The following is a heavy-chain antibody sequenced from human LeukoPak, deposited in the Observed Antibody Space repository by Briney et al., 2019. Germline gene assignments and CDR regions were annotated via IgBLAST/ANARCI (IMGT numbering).Heavy chain of an antibody. D-gene: IGHD6-13*01. CDR2: ISGSGGST. CDR3: ARGGIASPGKTSLWD. J-gene: IGHJ4*02. Sequence: GGSLRLSCVASGFTFSTYGMSWVRQAPGKGLEWVSAISGSGGSTYYADSVKGRFTISRDNAKNSLYLQINSLRAEDSAMYYCARGGIASPGKTSLWDWGQGTLVTVSS. CDR1: GFTFSTYG. V-gene: IGHV3-23*01.